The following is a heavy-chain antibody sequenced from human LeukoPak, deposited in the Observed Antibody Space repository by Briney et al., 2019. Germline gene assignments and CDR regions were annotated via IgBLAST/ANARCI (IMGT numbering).Heavy chain of an antibody. Sequence: GGSLRLSCAASGFTFSDYYMSWIRQAPGKGLEWVSYISSSSSYTNYADSVKGRFTISRDNAKNSLYLQMNSLRAEDTAVYYCARVVNGYGPVDYWGQGTLVTVSS. CDR2: ISSSSSYT. V-gene: IGHV3-11*05. CDR1: GFTFSDYY. J-gene: IGHJ4*02. D-gene: IGHD5-18*01. CDR3: ARVVNGYGPVDY.